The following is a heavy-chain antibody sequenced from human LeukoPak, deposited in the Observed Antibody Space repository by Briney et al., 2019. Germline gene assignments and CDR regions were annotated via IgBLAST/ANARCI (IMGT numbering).Heavy chain of an antibody. CDR2: IIPIFGTA. J-gene: IGHJ4*02. D-gene: IGHD1-26*01. CDR1: LGTFRSYA. V-gene: IGHV1-69*05. Sequence: SSVKVSCQACLGTFRSYAIRWVRPAPGRGLAGMGGIIPIFGTANYAQKLQGRVTITTDESTSTAYMELSSLRSEHTAVYYCARVGGVGATGIFDYWGQGTLVTVSS. CDR3: ARVGGVGATGIFDY.